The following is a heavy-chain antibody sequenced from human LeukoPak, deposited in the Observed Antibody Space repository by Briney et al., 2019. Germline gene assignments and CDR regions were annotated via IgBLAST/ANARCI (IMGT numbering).Heavy chain of an antibody. CDR2: IKQDGSEK. J-gene: IGHJ4*02. CDR3: ARRLERITMIVVVSVFDY. Sequence: GGSLRLSCAASGFTFSSYWMSWVRQAPGKGLEWVANIKQDGSEKYYVDSVKGRLTISRDDAKNSMYLQMNSLRAEDTAVCYCARRLERITMIVVVSVFDYWGQGTLVTVSS. CDR1: GFTFSSYW. V-gene: IGHV3-7*01. D-gene: IGHD3-22*01.